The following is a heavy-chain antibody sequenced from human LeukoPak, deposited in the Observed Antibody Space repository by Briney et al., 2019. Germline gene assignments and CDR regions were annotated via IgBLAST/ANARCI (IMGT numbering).Heavy chain of an antibody. J-gene: IGHJ4*02. V-gene: IGHV3-23*01. CDR3: AKGGPQFFDY. CDR2: ISGSGGTT. D-gene: IGHD5-24*01. Sequence: GGSLRLSCVASGFTFSNYAMTWVRLAPGKGLEWVSTISGSGGTTNYADSVKGRFTISRDSSKSTLYLQMNSLRAEDTAVYFCAKGGPQFFDYWGQGSLVTVSS. CDR1: GFTFSNYA.